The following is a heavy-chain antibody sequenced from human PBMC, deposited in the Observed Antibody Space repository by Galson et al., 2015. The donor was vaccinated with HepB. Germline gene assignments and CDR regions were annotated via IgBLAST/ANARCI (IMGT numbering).Heavy chain of an antibody. CDR3: ARTRRITMVRGVIIGPRYGMDV. Sequence: TLSLTCAVYGGSFSGYYWSWIRQPPGKGLEWIGEINHSGSTNYNPSLKNRVTISVDTSKNQFSLKLSSVTAADTAVYYCARTRRITMVRGVIIGPRYGMDVWGQGTTVTVSS. D-gene: IGHD3-10*01. CDR2: INHSGST. J-gene: IGHJ6*02. V-gene: IGHV4-34*01. CDR1: GGSFSGYY.